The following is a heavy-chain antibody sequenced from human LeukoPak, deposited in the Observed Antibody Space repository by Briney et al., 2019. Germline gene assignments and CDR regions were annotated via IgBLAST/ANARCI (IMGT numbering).Heavy chain of an antibody. CDR3: ATRTAGVSNDAFDI. CDR2: INPNSGGT. Sequence: ASVKVSCKASGYTFTGYYIHWVRQAPGQGLEWAGRINPNSGGTNYAQKFQDRVTMTRDTSINTTYMELSRLRSDDTAVYYCATRTAGVSNDAFDIWGQGTMVIVSS. V-gene: IGHV1-2*06. D-gene: IGHD1-14*01. J-gene: IGHJ3*02. CDR1: GYTFTGYY.